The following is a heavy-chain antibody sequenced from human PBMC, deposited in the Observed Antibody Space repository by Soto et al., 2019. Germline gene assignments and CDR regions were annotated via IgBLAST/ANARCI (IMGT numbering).Heavy chain of an antibody. Sequence: QVQLVQSGAEVKKPGASVKVSCKASGYTFTSYGISWVRQAPGQGLEWMGWISAYNGNTNYAQKLQGRVTMTTDTSTSTAYMELRSLRSDDTAVYYCARDAEYYYGSGSYYTNGPKYYYYGMDVWGQGTTVTVSS. CDR1: GYTFTSYG. J-gene: IGHJ6*02. V-gene: IGHV1-18*01. CDR2: ISAYNGNT. D-gene: IGHD3-10*01. CDR3: ARDAEYYYGSGSYYTNGPKYYYYGMDV.